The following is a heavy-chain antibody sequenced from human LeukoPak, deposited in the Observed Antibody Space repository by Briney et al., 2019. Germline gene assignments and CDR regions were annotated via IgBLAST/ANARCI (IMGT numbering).Heavy chain of an antibody. CDR3: AKGGRASGSYYYFDY. Sequence: GRSLRLSCAASGFTFSSYAMSWVRQAPGKGLEWVSVISGGGGSTYYADSVKGRFTISRDNSKNTLYLQMNSLRAEDTAVCYCAKGGRASGSYYYFDYWGQGTLVTVSS. CDR2: ISGGGGST. J-gene: IGHJ4*02. D-gene: IGHD1-26*01. CDR1: GFTFSSYA. V-gene: IGHV3-23*01.